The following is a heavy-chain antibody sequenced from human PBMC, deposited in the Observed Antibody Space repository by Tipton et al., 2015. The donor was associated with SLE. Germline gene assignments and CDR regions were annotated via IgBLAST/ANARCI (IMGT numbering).Heavy chain of an antibody. J-gene: IGHJ6*02. D-gene: IGHD3-3*01. Sequence: SLRLSCAASGFTFSTYGMHWVRQAPGKGLEWVAVISYDGSNKYYADSVKGRFTISRDNSKNTLYLQMNSLRPEDTAVYYCASGYYYFWSGPFRVWGQGTTVTVSS. CDR3: ASGYYYFWSGPFRV. CDR1: GFTFSTYG. CDR2: ISYDGSNK. V-gene: IGHV3-30*03.